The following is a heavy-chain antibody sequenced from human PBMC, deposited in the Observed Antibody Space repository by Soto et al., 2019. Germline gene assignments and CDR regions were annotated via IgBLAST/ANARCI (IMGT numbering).Heavy chain of an antibody. J-gene: IGHJ6*02. CDR3: AKVVPDFWSGHYGPHYYGMDV. CDR2: ISGSGGST. Sequence: GGSLRLSCAASGFTFSSYAMSWVRQAPGKGLEWVSAISGSGGSTYYADSVKGRFTISRDNSKNTLYLQMNSLRAEDTAVYYCAKVVPDFWSGHYGPHYYGMDVLGQGTTVTVSS. CDR1: GFTFSSYA. D-gene: IGHD3-3*01. V-gene: IGHV3-23*01.